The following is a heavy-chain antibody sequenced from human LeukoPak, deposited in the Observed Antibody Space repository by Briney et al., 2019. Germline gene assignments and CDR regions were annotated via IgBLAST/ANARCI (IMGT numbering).Heavy chain of an antibody. CDR3: AKDRSPYYYDSSGYYSP. CDR2: ISGSGGST. V-gene: IGHV3-23*01. J-gene: IGHJ5*02. CDR1: GFTFSSYA. D-gene: IGHD3-22*01. Sequence: GGSLRLSCAASGFTFSSYAMSWVRQAPGKGLEWVSAISGSGGSTYYADSVKGRFTISRDNSKNTLYLQMNSLRAEDTALYYCAKDRSPYYYDSSGYYSPWGQGTLVTVSS.